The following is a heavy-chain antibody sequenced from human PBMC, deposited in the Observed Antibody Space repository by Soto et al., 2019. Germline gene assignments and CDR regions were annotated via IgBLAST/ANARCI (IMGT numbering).Heavy chain of an antibody. D-gene: IGHD2-15*01. V-gene: IGHV3-23*01. J-gene: IGHJ4*02. CDR1: GFTFSSYA. Sequence: EVQLLESGGGLVQPGGSLRLSCAASGFTFSSYAMSWVRQAPGKGLEWVSAISGSGGSTYYADSVKGRFTISRDNSKNTLYLQMNSLRAEDTAVYYCAKGIGTQKYCSGGSCYSGVDYWGQGTLVTVSS. CDR3: AKGIGTQKYCSGGSCYSGVDY. CDR2: ISGSGGST.